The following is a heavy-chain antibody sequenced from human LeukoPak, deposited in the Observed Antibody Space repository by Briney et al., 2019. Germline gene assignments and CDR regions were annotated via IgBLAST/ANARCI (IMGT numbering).Heavy chain of an antibody. CDR2: ITSSSSYI. J-gene: IGHJ4*02. V-gene: IGHV3-21*01. CDR1: GFTVSSSY. Sequence: GGSLRLSCAASGFTVSSSYLSWVRQAPGKGLEWVSSITSSSSYIYYADSLKGRFIISRDNAKNSLYLQMNSLRVEDTAVYYCARASAGTLDLLDYWGQGTLVTVSS. CDR3: ARASAGTLDLLDY. D-gene: IGHD6-13*01.